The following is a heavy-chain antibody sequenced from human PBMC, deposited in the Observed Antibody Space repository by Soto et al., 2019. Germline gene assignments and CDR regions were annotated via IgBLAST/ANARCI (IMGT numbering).Heavy chain of an antibody. V-gene: IGHV3-23*01. J-gene: IGHJ4*02. Sequence: GGSLRLSCAASGFTFSSYAMSWVRQAPGKGLEWVSAISGSGGSTYYADSVKGRFTISSDNSKNTLYLQMNSLRAEDTAVYYCAKAGGSGSYYPQDFDYWGQGTLVTVSS. CDR1: GFTFSSYA. CDR2: ISGSGGST. CDR3: AKAGGSGSYYPQDFDY. D-gene: IGHD3-10*01.